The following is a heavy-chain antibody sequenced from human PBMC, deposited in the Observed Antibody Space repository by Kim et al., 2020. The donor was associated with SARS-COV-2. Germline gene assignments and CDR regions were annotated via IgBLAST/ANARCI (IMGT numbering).Heavy chain of an antibody. D-gene: IGHD6-13*01. CDR3: ARPLGQQLVPPLGL. Sequence: ANSVKGRFTISRDNSKNTLYLQMGSLRAEDMAVYYCARPLGQQLVPPLGLWGQGTLVTVSS. V-gene: IGHV3-64*01. J-gene: IGHJ4*02.